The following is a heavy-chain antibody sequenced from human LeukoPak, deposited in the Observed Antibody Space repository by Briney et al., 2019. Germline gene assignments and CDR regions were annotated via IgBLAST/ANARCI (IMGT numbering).Heavy chain of an antibody. J-gene: IGHJ6*03. D-gene: IGHD1-26*01. CDR2: IYTSGST. CDR3: ARDRNEWELLRNYYYMDV. CDR1: GGSISSYY. Sequence: SETLSLTCTVSGGSISSYYWSWIRQPAGKGLEWIGRIYTSGSTNYNPSLKSQVTMSVVTSKNQFSLKLSSVTAADTAVYYCARDRNEWELLRNYYYMDVWGKGTTVTVSS. V-gene: IGHV4-4*07.